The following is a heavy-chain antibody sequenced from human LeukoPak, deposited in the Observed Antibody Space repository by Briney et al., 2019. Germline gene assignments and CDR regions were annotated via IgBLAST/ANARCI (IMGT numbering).Heavy chain of an antibody. CDR2: INPNSGGT. Sequence: ASVKVSCKASGYTFTSYYMHWVRQAPGQGLEWMGWINPNSGGTNYAQKFQGRVTMTRDTSISTAYMELSRLRSADTAIYYCARIRDGYNDAYDLWGQGTVVTVPS. CDR1: GYTFTSYY. J-gene: IGHJ3*01. V-gene: IGHV1-2*02. D-gene: IGHD5-24*01. CDR3: ARIRDGYNDAYDL.